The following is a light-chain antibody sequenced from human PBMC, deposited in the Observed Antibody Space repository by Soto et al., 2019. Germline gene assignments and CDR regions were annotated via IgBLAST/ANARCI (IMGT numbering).Light chain of an antibody. J-gene: IGKJ5*01. CDR3: HQYGTSPPVT. Sequence: ETVLTQSPGTLSLSPGERATLSCRASQSVSSSYLAWYQQKPGQAPRLLIYGASSRATGIPDRFSGSGSGTDFTLTISRLEPEDFAMYCCHQYGTSPPVTFGQGTRLEIK. CDR2: GAS. V-gene: IGKV3-20*01. CDR1: QSVSSSY.